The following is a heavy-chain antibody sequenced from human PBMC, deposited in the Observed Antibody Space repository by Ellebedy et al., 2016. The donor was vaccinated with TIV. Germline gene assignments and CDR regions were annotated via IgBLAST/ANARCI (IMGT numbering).Heavy chain of an antibody. CDR3: ARDWDLSGDY. V-gene: IGHV1-46*01. CDR1: GYTFSSYS. Sequence: AASVKVSCKASGYTFSSYSMHWVRQAPGQGLEWIGLINPIGWSTTFAQKFQGRLTMTRDTSTRTVYMELSSLRSEDTAVYYCARDWDLSGDYWGQGTLVTVSS. J-gene: IGHJ4*02. D-gene: IGHD6-19*01. CDR2: INPIGWST.